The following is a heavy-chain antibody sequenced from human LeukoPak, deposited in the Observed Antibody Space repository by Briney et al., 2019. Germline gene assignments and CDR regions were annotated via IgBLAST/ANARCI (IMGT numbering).Heavy chain of an antibody. V-gene: IGHV3-7*03. CDR3: ARVGAHDGGY. CDR2: IRHDGNAK. J-gene: IGHJ4*02. Sequence: RTGGSLRLSCAASGFAFSDFWMSWVRQAPGKGLEWVANIRHDGNAKNYVPSVRGRFTISRDNAKNSLYLQMNSLTYEDTAVYYCARVGAHDGGYWGQGTPVTVSS. CDR1: GFAFSDFW. D-gene: IGHD3-10*01.